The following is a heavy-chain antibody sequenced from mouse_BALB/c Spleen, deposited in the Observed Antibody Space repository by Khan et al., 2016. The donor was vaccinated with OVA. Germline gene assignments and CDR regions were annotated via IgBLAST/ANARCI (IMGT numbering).Heavy chain of an antibody. D-gene: IGHD4-1*01. J-gene: IGHJ3*01. CDR1: GFTFSAYS. Sequence: EVQLVESGGDLVKPGGSLKLSCAASGFTFSAYSMSWVRQTPDKRLEWVATISSGADYTYYPDGVKGRFTISRDNAKNTLYLQMSSLKSEDTAMNYCASNLTGAFDYWGQGTRVTVSA. V-gene: IGHV5-6*01. CDR3: ASNLTGAFDY. CDR2: ISSGADYT.